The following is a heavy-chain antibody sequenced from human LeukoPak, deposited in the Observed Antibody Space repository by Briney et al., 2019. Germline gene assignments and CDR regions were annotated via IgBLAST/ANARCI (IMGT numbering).Heavy chain of an antibody. Sequence: ASVKVSCKASGYTFTGYYMHWVRQAPGQGLEWIGWINPNSGGTNYAQKFQGRVTMTRDTSISTAYMELSRLRSDDTAVYYCARDVWGCSGGSCYGPFDPWGQGTLVTVSS. D-gene: IGHD2-15*01. CDR1: GYTFTGYY. V-gene: IGHV1-2*02. CDR3: ARDVWGCSGGSCYGPFDP. CDR2: INPNSGGT. J-gene: IGHJ5*02.